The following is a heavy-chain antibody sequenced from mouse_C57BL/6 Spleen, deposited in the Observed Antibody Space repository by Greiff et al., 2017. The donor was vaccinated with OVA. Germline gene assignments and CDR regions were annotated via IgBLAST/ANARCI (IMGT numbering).Heavy chain of an antibody. CDR2: IYPSDSET. V-gene: IGHV1-61*01. J-gene: IGHJ4*01. Sequence: QVQLQQPGAELVRPGSSVKLSCKASGYTFTSYWMDWVKQRPGQGLEWIGNIYPSDSETHYNQKFKDKATLTVDKSSSTAYMQLSSLTSEDSAVYYCARSGDSTRMDYWGQGTSVTVSS. CDR3: ARSGDSTRMDY. D-gene: IGHD3-1*01. CDR1: GYTFTSYW.